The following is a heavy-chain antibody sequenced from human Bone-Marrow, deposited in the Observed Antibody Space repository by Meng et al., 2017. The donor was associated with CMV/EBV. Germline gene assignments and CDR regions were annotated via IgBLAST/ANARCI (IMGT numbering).Heavy chain of an antibody. CDR1: GYSFTSYW. Sequence: KVSCKGSGYSFTSYWIGWVRQMPGKGLEWMGIIYPGDSDTRYSPSFQGQVTISADKSISTAYLQWSSLKASDTAMYYCARHETHCSSTSCPGPPYGMDVWGQGTTVTVSS. V-gene: IGHV5-51*01. D-gene: IGHD2-2*01. CDR3: ARHETHCSSTSCPGPPYGMDV. J-gene: IGHJ6*02. CDR2: IYPGDSDT.